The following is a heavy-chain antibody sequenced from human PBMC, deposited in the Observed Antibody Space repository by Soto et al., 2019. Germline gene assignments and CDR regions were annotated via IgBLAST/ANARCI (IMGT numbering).Heavy chain of an antibody. CDR1: GGSISSGGYS. D-gene: IGHD4-17*01. CDR2: IYYSGGT. CDR3: ARHETTVITGGN. J-gene: IGHJ4*02. V-gene: IGHV4-61*08. Sequence: SETLSLTCAVSGGSISSGGYSWSWIRQPPGKGLEWIGYIYYSGGTNYNPSLKSRVTISVDTSKNQFSLKLSSVTAAGTAVYYCARHETTVITGGNWGQGTLVTVSS.